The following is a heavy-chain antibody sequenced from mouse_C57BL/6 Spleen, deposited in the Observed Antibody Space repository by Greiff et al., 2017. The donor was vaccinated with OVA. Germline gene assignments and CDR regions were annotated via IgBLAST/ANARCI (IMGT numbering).Heavy chain of an antibody. V-gene: IGHV1-9*01. CDR1: GYTFTGYW. J-gene: IGHJ2*01. Sequence: QVQLQQSGAELMKPGASVKLSCKATGYTFTGYWIEWVKQRPGHGLEWIGELLPGSGSTNYNEKFTGKATFTADTSSNTAYMQLSSLTTEDSAIYYCARRRDYGSDYWGQGTTLTVSS. CDR2: LLPGSGST. D-gene: IGHD1-1*01. CDR3: ARRRDYGSDY.